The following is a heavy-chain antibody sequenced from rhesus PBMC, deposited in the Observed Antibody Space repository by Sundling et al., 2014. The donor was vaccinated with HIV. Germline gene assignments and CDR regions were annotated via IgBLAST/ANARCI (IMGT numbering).Heavy chain of an antibody. CDR1: GFSISTTGTG. J-gene: IGHJ4*01. Sequence: QVTLKESGPALVKPTQTLTLTCTFSGFSISTTGTGVGWIRQPPGKALEWLASISWTDNKYYNPSLRRRLTISKDTSKNQVILTMTNMDPVDTATYYCVRRWLYFDYWGQGVLVTVSS. D-gene: IGHD2-33*01. CDR2: ISWTDNK. V-gene: IGHV2-95*01. CDR3: VRRWLYFDY.